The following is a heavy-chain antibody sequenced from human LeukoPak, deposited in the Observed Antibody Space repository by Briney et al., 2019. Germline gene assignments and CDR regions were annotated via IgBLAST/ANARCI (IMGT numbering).Heavy chain of an antibody. J-gene: IGHJ3*02. D-gene: IGHD6-19*01. Sequence: GGSLRLSCAASGFTFSSYGMHWVRQAPGKGLEWVAAIWYDGSNKYYADSVKGRFTISRDNSKNMLYLQMNSLRAEDTAVYYCAKDGQWLTRGAFDIWGQGTMVTVSS. CDR3: AKDGQWLTRGAFDI. CDR1: GFTFSSYG. V-gene: IGHV3-33*06. CDR2: IWYDGSNK.